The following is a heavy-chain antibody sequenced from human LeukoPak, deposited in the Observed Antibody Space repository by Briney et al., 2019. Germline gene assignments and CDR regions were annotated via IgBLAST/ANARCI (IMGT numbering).Heavy chain of an antibody. CDR1: GYTFTKYG. CDR2: ISAYNGNT. D-gene: IGHD6-13*01. J-gene: IGHJ4*02. V-gene: IGHV1-18*04. Sequence: ASVKVSGKASGYTFTKYGISWVGQAPGQGLEWMGWISAYNGNTNFAQKLQGRVTMTTDRSTSTAYMELRSLRSDDTAMYYCARGRYSSSPPDYWGQGTLVTVSS. CDR3: ARGRYSSSPPDY.